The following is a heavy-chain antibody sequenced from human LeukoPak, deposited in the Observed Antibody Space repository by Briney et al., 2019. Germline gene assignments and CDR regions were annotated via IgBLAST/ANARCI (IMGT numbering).Heavy chain of an antibody. J-gene: IGHJ6*03. CDR1: GGSISSSSYY. Sequence: PSETLSLTCTVSGGSISSSSYYWGWIRQPPGKGLEWIGSIYYSGSAYYNPSLKSRVTISVDTSKNQFSLKLSSVTAADTAVYYCARVPYYYMDVWGKGTTVTVSS. CDR3: ARVPYYYMDV. V-gene: IGHV4-39*07. CDR2: IYYSGSA.